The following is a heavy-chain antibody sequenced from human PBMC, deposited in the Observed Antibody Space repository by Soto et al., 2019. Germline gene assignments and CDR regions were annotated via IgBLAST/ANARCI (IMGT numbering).Heavy chain of an antibody. CDR3: ARWSYLDY. D-gene: IGHD3-3*01. J-gene: IGHJ4*02. Sequence: LXLSCAASVFSVGSYGLSWVRQAPGKGLEWVSTISGSDGKTFYADSVKGRFSISRDTSQSTLYLQMNSLRADDTAMYYCARWSYLDYWGQGTRVTVSS. CDR1: VFSVGSYG. V-gene: IGHV3-23*01. CDR2: ISGSDGKT.